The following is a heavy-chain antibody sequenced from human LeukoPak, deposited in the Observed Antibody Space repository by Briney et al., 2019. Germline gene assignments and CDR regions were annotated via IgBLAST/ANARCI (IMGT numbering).Heavy chain of an antibody. D-gene: IGHD2-2*01. J-gene: IGHJ4*02. CDR3: AKGGYCSSTSCAQLDY. Sequence: GGSLRLSCAASRSTVSNDYLTWVRQAPGKGLEWVSAISGSGGSTYYADSVKGRFTISRDNSKNTLYLQMNSLRAEDTAVYYCAKGGYCSSTSCAQLDYWGQGTLVTVSS. CDR2: ISGSGGST. CDR1: RSTVSNDY. V-gene: IGHV3-23*01.